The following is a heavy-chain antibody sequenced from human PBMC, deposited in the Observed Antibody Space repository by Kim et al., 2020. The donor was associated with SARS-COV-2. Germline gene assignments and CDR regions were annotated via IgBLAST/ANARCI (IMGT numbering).Heavy chain of an antibody. CDR3: ARAEAEQWLVYNWFDP. D-gene: IGHD6-19*01. CDR1: GYTFTSYA. V-gene: IGHV1-3*01. J-gene: IGHJ5*02. CDR2: INAGNGNT. Sequence: ASVKVSCKASGYTFTSYAMHWVRQAPGQRLEWMGWINAGNGNTKYSQKFQGRVTITRDTSASTAYMELSSLRSEDTAVYYCARAEAEQWLVYNWFDPWGQGTLVTVSS.